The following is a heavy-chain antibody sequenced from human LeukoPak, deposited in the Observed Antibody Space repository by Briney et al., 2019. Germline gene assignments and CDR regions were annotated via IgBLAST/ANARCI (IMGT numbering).Heavy chain of an antibody. Sequence: GGSLRLSCVVSGITFSGYSMIWVRQAPGKGLEWVSSISSSSSHIYYADSVKGRFTISRDNAKNSLYLQMSSLRVEDTAVFYCVRAWGGGSYSDAFDIWGQGTMVTVSS. V-gene: IGHV3-21*06. CDR1: GITFSGYS. CDR3: VRAWGGGSYSDAFDI. J-gene: IGHJ3*02. D-gene: IGHD1-26*01. CDR2: ISSSSSHI.